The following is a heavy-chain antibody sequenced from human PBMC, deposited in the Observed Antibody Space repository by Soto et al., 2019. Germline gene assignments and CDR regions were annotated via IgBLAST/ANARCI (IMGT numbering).Heavy chain of an antibody. J-gene: IGHJ6*02. CDR2: IYHSGST. CDR3: AGQQNYDILTGYVYGMDV. CDR1: GGSISSGGYS. D-gene: IGHD3-9*01. V-gene: IGHV4-30-2*01. Sequence: PSETLSLTCAVSGGSISSGGYSWSWIRQPPGKGLEWIGYIYHSGSTYYNPSLKSRVTISVDRSKNQFSLKLSSVTAADTAVYYCAGQQNYDILTGYVYGMDVWGQGTTVTVSS.